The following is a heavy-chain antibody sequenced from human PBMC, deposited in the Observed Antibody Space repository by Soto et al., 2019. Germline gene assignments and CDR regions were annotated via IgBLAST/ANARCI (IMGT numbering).Heavy chain of an antibody. J-gene: IGHJ4*02. D-gene: IGHD5-18*01. CDR3: ARSGYSYGPNPLLY. CDR1: GGSISSGGYY. CDR2: IYYSGST. Sequence: QVQLQESGPGLVKPSQTLSLTRTVSGGSISSGGYYWSWIRQHPGKGLEWIGYIYYSGSTYYNPSLKSRVPISVDTSKNQFSLKLSSVTAADTAVYYCARSGYSYGPNPLLYWGQGTLVTVSS. V-gene: IGHV4-31*03.